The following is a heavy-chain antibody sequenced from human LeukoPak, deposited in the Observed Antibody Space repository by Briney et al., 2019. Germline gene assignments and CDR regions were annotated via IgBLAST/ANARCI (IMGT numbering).Heavy chain of an antibody. J-gene: IGHJ6*03. CDR2: ISYDGSNK. D-gene: IGHD1-26*01. Sequence: GGSLRLSCAASGFTFSSYAMHWVRQAPGKGLEWVAVISYDGSNKYYADSVKGRFTISRDNSKNTLYLQMNSLRAEDTAVYYCARDGATWSYYYYYMDVWGKGTTVTVSS. CDR3: ARDGATWSYYYYYMDV. CDR1: GFTFSSYA. V-gene: IGHV3-30*01.